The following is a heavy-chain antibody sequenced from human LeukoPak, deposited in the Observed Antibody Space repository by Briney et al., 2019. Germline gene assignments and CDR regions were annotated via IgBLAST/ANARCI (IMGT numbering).Heavy chain of an antibody. J-gene: IGHJ4*02. V-gene: IGHV3-23*01. CDR2: ISGSGGST. D-gene: IGHD6-19*01. CDR1: GFTFSSYA. Sequence: GGSLRPSCAASGFTFSSYAMSWVRQAPGKGLEWVSAISGSGGSTYYADSVKGRFTIPRDNSKNTLYLQMNSLRAEDTAVYYCAKEEQWLVLWGVDYWGQGTLVTVSS. CDR3: AKEEQWLVLWGVDY.